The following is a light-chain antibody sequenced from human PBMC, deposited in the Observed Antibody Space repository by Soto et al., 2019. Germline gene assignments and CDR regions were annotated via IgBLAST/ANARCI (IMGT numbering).Light chain of an antibody. CDR3: QQSYSTPRT. CDR1: QSISSY. Sequence: DIQMTQSPSSLSASVGDRVTITCRASQSISSYLNWYQQKPGKAPKLLIYAASSLQSGVPSRFSGSGSGTDFTLTISRLQPEDFATYYCQQSYSTPRTFGQGTMLEIK. V-gene: IGKV1-39*01. CDR2: AAS. J-gene: IGKJ2*02.